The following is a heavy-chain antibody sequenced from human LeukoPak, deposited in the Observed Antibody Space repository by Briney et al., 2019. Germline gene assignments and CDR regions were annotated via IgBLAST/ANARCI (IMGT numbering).Heavy chain of an antibody. Sequence: PSGTLSLTCAVSGGSISSSNWWSWVRQPPVKGLEWIGEIYHSGSTNYNPSLKSRVTISVDKSKNQFSLKLSSVTAADTAVYYCARDSIAAAGHFDYWGQGTLVTVSS. CDR1: GGSISSSNW. CDR2: IYHSGST. J-gene: IGHJ4*02. D-gene: IGHD6-13*01. CDR3: ARDSIAAAGHFDY. V-gene: IGHV4-4*02.